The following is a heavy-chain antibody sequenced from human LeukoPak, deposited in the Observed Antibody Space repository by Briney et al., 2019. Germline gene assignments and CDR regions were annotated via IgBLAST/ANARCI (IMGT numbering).Heavy chain of an antibody. D-gene: IGHD3-22*01. V-gene: IGHV1-8*01. CDR3: ARGRGAGYYDSNGFYY. J-gene: IGHJ4*02. Sequence: ASVKVSCTASGYTFTSYGINWVRQATGQGLEWMGWMNPNSGNTGYAQKFQGRVTMTRNTSISTAYMELSSLRSEDTAVYYCARGRGAGYYDSNGFYYWGQGTLVTVSS. CDR1: GYTFTSYG. CDR2: MNPNSGNT.